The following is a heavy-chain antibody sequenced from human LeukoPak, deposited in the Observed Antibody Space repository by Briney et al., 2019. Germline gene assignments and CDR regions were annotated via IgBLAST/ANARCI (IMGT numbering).Heavy chain of an antibody. CDR2: ISGSGGST. CDR3: ARGRDWEWPNFWLNS. Sequence: PGGSLRLSCAASGFTFSSYAMSWVRQAPGKGLEWVSGISGSGGSTYYADSVKARFTISRDNAENSLFLQMNSLRAEDTAVYYCARGRDWEWPNFWLNSWGQGTLVTVSS. CDR1: GFTFSSYA. J-gene: IGHJ5*01. D-gene: IGHD3-3*01. V-gene: IGHV3-23*01.